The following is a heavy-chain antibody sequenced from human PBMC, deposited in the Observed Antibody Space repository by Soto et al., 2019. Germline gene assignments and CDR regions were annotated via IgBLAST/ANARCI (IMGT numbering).Heavy chain of an antibody. D-gene: IGHD6-19*01. CDR1: GYTFTSYA. Sequence: QVQLVQSGAEVKKPGASVKVSCKASGYTFTSYAMHWVRQAPGQRLEWMGWINAGNGNTKYSQKFQGRVTITRDTSASTAYMELSSLRSEDTAVYYCARDGYSSGWYGYYYYYYMDVWGKGTTVTVS. J-gene: IGHJ6*03. CDR2: INAGNGNT. CDR3: ARDGYSSGWYGYYYYYYMDV. V-gene: IGHV1-3*01.